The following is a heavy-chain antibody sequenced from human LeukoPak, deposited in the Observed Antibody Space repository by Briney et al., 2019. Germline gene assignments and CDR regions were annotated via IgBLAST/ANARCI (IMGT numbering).Heavy chain of an antibody. D-gene: IGHD5-18*01. CDR1: GFTFSSYE. CDR3: ACSGYSYGLYFDY. CDR2: ISSSGSTI. V-gene: IGHV3-48*03. Sequence: GGSLRLSCAASGFTFSSYEMNWVRQAPGKGLEWVSYISSSGSTIYYADSVKGRFTISRDNAKNSLYLQMNSLRAEDTAVYYCACSGYSYGLYFDYWGQGTLVTVSS. J-gene: IGHJ4*02.